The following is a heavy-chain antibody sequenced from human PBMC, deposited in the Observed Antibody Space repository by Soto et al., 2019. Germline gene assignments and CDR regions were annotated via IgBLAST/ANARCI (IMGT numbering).Heavy chain of an antibody. CDR1: GFTVSSNY. J-gene: IGHJ6*02. V-gene: IGHV3-53*02. D-gene: IGHD6-13*01. Sequence: EVRLVETGGGLIQPGGSLRLSCAASGFTVSSNYMSWVRQAPGKGLEWVSVIYSGGSTYYADSVKGRFTISRDNSKNTLYLQMNSLRAEDTAVYYCARDRGIAAAGEFYYYYGMDVWGQGTTVTVSS. CDR3: ARDRGIAAAGEFYYYYGMDV. CDR2: IYSGGST.